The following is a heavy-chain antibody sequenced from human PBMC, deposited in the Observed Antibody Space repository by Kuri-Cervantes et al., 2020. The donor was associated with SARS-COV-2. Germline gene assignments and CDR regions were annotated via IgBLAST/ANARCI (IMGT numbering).Heavy chain of an antibody. CDR1: GFTFSDYY. CDR3: TKHPQRYSGHYSDWFDP. D-gene: IGHD3-22*01. J-gene: IGHJ5*02. V-gene: IGHV3-20*04. Sequence: ETLSLTCAASGFTFSDYYMSWVRQAPGKGLEWVSGINWNGGSTGYADPVKGRFTISRDNAKTSLYLQMDSLSPEDTAFYYCTKHPQRYSGHYSDWFDPWGHGTLVTVSS. CDR2: INWNGGST.